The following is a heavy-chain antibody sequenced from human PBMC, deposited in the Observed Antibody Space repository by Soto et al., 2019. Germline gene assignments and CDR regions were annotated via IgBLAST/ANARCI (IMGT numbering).Heavy chain of an antibody. J-gene: IGHJ4*02. CDR3: ARDWFYYVSSAGGLG. CDR1: GFTFSSYA. Sequence: QVQLVDSGGGVVQPGRSLRLSCAASGFTFSSYAMHWVRQAPGKGLEWVAVISYDDGNNKYYADSVKGRFTISRDNSKNTLYLQMNSLRAEDTAVYYCARDWFYYVSSAGGLGWGQGTLVTVSS. D-gene: IGHD3-22*01. V-gene: IGHV3-30-3*01. CDR2: ISYDDGNNK.